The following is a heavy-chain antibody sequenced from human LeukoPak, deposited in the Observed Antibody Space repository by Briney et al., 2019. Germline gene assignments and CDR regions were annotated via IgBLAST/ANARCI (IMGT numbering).Heavy chain of an antibody. D-gene: IGHD5-18*01. J-gene: IGHJ6*03. CDR1: GGSISSYY. CDR2: IYYSGST. Sequence: PSETLSLTCTVSGGSISSYYWSWVRQPPGKGLEWIGYIYYSGSTNYNPSLKSRVTISVDTSKNQFSLKLSSVTAADTAVYYCARGLWLGTYYYYYMDVWGKGTTVTVSS. V-gene: IGHV4-59*01. CDR3: ARGLWLGTYYYYYMDV.